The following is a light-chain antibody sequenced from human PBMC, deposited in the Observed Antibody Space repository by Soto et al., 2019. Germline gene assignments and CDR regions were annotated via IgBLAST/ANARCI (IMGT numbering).Light chain of an antibody. CDR3: SSYAGSKGV. CDR2: EVS. J-gene: IGLJ1*01. CDR1: SSDVGGYNY. Sequence: QSALTQPPSGSGVPGQSVTISCTGTSSDVGGYNYVSWYQQHPGKAPKLMIYEVSKRPSGVPDRFSGSKSGNTASLTVSGLQAEDEADYYCSSYAGSKGVFGTGTKVTVL. V-gene: IGLV2-8*01.